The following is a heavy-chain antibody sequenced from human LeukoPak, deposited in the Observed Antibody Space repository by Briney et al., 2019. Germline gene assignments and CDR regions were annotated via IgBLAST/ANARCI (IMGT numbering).Heavy chain of an antibody. J-gene: IGHJ4*02. CDR2: ISWDGVST. CDR1: GFSFDDYT. Sequence: GGSLRLSCAASGFSFDDYTMHWVRQAPGKGLEWVSLISWDGVSTHYADSVKGRFTISRDNSKNSLYLQMNSLRTEDTALYYCAMGNYYDSSGPIDYWGQGTLVTVSS. V-gene: IGHV3-43*01. D-gene: IGHD3-22*01. CDR3: AMGNYYDSSGPIDY.